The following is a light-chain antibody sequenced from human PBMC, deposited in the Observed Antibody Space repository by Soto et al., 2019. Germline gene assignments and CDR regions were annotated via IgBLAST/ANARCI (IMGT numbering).Light chain of an antibody. CDR2: KAS. V-gene: IGKV1-5*03. CDR1: QSIDYW. J-gene: IGKJ1*01. Sequence: DIQMTQSPSTLSASEGGRVTITCRASQSIDYWLAWYQQKPGKAPKLLIYKASTLESGVSSRFSGSGSGTDFTLTISSLQPDDFATYYCQQYSSYSSGTFGQGTKVEIK. CDR3: QQYSSYSSGT.